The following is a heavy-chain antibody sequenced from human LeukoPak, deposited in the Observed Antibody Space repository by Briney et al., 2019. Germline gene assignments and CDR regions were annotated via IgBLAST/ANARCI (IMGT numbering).Heavy chain of an antibody. D-gene: IGHD3-10*01. Sequence: SGGSLRLSCAVSGLTFNNYGMSWVRPAPGGGLKWVAAISGSGCSTDYADSVKGRLTMSRDNSKNTMYLQMNSLRTEDTALYYCAKEYGSGSYYYDYWGQGSLVTVSS. CDR1: GLTFNNYG. CDR2: ISGSGCST. J-gene: IGHJ4*02. V-gene: IGHV3-23*01. CDR3: AKEYGSGSYYYDY.